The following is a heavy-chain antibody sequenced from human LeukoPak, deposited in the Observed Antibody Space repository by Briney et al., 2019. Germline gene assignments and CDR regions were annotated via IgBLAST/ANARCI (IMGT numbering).Heavy chain of an antibody. Sequence: GGSLRPSCAASGFTFSSYAMSWVRQAPGKGLDSISGISGSGGSTYYADSVTGRFTISRDNSKNTLYLQMNSLRAEDTAVYYCAKDQRGPLFDYWGQGTLVTVSS. J-gene: IGHJ4*02. D-gene: IGHD6-25*01. CDR2: ISGSGGST. CDR3: AKDQRGPLFDY. CDR1: GFTFSSYA. V-gene: IGHV3-23*01.